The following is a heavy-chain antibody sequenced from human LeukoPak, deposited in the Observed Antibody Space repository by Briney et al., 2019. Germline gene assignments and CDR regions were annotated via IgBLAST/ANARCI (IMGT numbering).Heavy chain of an antibody. J-gene: IGHJ4*02. V-gene: IGHV4-59*01. CDR3: ARGDYSNTIYFDY. CDR1: GGSISSYY. D-gene: IGHD4-11*01. Sequence: PSETLSLTCTVSGGSISSYYWSWIRQPPGKGLEWIGYIYYSGSTNYNPSLKSRVTISVDTSKNQFSLKLSSVTAADTAVYYCARGDYSNTIYFDYWGQGTLVTVSS. CDR2: IYYSGST.